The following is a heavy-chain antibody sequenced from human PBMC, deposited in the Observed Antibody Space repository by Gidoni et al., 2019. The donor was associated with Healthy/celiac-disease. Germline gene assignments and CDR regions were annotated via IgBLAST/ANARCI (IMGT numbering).Heavy chain of an antibody. CDR3: AKGVRFLEWLVADYYRDV. CDR1: GFLFSSYA. CDR2: ISCSGGSE. J-gene: IGHJ6*03. Sequence: EVQLLESGGVLVQPGGSLSLYCAASGFLFSSYAMSWVRQAPGKGLEWVAAISCSGGSEYYADSVKGRFTSSRDKSKDTLYLQMNSLRAEDTAVYYCAKGVRFLEWLVADYYRDVWGKGTTVTVSS. V-gene: IGHV3-23*01. D-gene: IGHD3-3*01.